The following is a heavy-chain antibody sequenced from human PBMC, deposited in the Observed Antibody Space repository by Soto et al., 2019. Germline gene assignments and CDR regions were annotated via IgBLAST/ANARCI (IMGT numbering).Heavy chain of an antibody. CDR1: GYTFTSFD. J-gene: IGHJ4*02. D-gene: IGHD3-22*01. Sequence: QVQLLQSGTEVKEPGASVKVSCKASGYTFTSFDISWVRQAPGQGLEWVGWTTASNTHTNYAQKHQGRVTMTTDTSTNAASMELRSLRADDTAIYYCARGGYSSGYHYWGQGTLVTVSS. V-gene: IGHV1-18*04. CDR2: TTASNTHT. CDR3: ARGGYSSGYHY.